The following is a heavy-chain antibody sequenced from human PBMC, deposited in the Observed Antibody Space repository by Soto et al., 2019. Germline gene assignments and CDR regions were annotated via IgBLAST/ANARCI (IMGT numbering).Heavy chain of an antibody. CDR1: GGSFSGYY. D-gene: IGHD7-27*01. V-gene: IGHV4-34*01. Sequence: SETLSLTCAVYGGSFSGYYWSWIRQPPGKGLEWIGEINHSGSTNYNPSLKSRVTISKDTSKNQFSLKLNSVTAADTAVYYCATCQLGEYYYAMDIWGQGTTVTVSS. CDR2: INHSGST. CDR3: ATCQLGEYYYAMDI. J-gene: IGHJ6*02.